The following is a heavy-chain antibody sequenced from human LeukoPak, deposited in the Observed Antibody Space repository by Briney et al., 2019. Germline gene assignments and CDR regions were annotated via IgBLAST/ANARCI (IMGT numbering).Heavy chain of an antibody. CDR3: AMRPRAFDI. V-gene: IGHV4-38-2*02. CDR2: IYHSGST. Sequence: SETLSLTCTVSGYSISSGYYWGWIRQPPGKGLEWHGSIYHSGSTYYNPSLRSRVTIPVDTSKHQFSLKMSSVTAADTAVYYCAMRPRAFDIWGQGTMVTVSS. CDR1: GYSISSGYY. J-gene: IGHJ3*02.